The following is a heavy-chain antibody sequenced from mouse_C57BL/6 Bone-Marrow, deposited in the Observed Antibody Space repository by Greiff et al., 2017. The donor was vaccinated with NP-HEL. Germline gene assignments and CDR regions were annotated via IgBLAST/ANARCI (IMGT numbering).Heavy chain of an antibody. CDR3: ARGGGGEGY. J-gene: IGHJ2*01. CDR1: GYTFTSYG. CDR2: IYPRSGNT. V-gene: IGHV1-81*01. Sequence: VKLMESGAELARPGASVKLSCKASGYTFTSYGISWVKQRTGQGLEWIGEIYPRSGNTYYNEKFKGKATLTADKSSSTAYMELRSLTSEDSAVYFCARGGGGEGYWGQGTTLTVSS.